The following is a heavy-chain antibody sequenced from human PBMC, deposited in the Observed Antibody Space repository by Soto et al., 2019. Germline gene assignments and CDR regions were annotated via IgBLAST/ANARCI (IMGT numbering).Heavy chain of an antibody. CDR3: ARGEDAFFYYGLDV. CDR1: CGSISSSY. V-gene: IGHV4-59*01. CDR2: IYDTGISGYTPST. J-gene: IGHJ6*02. Sequence: SETVSLTCTVSCGSISSSYWSWIRRPPGKGLEWIAYIYDTGISGYTPSTSYNPSLKSRVTMSVDTSKSQFSLKLTSVTAADTAVYYCARGEDAFFYYGLDVWGQGITVTVSS.